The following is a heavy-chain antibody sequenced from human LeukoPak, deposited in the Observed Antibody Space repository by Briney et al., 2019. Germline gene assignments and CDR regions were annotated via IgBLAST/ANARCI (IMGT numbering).Heavy chain of an antibody. CDR3: ARDRHDYGDYWFDP. Sequence: SETLSLTCTVSGGSISSGDYYWSWIRQPPGKGLEWIGYIYYSGSTNYNPSLKSRVPISVDTSKNQFSLKLSSVTAADTAVYYCARDRHDYGDYWFDPWGQGTLVTVSS. J-gene: IGHJ5*02. D-gene: IGHD4-17*01. V-gene: IGHV4-61*08. CDR2: IYYSGST. CDR1: GGSISSGDYY.